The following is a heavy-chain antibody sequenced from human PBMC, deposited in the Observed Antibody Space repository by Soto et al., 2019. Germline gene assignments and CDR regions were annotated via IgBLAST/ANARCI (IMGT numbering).Heavy chain of an antibody. Sequence: EVQLLASGGGLVQPGGSLRLSCATSGFTFNTYAMSWVRQAPGKGLEWVSGINSRGTQYADSVKGRFTVSRDTPKNTLDLQMDSLRAEDTAVYYCARQSQYPFWSGFTKYYFDYWGQGIRVTVSS. CDR1: GFTFNTYA. D-gene: IGHD3-3*01. J-gene: IGHJ4*02. CDR3: ARQSQYPFWSGFTKYYFDY. CDR2: INSRGT. V-gene: IGHV3-23*01.